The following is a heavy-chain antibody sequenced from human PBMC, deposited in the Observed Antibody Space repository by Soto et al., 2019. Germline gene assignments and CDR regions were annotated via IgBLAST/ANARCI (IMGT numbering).Heavy chain of an antibody. D-gene: IGHD3-10*01. CDR1: GGSISSSSYY. CDR3: ARQPPFYGSGNYRNWFDS. CDR2: VYYSGST. Sequence: QMQLQESGPGLVKPSETLSLTCIVSGGSISSSSYYWGWIRQPPGKGLEWIGSVYYSGSTYYNPSLKSRVTIPVDTSKNQVSLKLSSGTAADTAVYYCARQPPFYGSGNYRNWFDSWGQGTLVTVSS. V-gene: IGHV4-39*01. J-gene: IGHJ5*01.